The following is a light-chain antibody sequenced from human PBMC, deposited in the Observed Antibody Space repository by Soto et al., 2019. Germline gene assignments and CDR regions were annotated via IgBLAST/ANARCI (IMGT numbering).Light chain of an antibody. CDR3: QQRYSTPPIT. Sequence: IQMTQSPSSLSASVCDSVTITCRASQSISSYLNSYQQKPGKALKLLIYAASSLQSGVPSRFCGSGSGTDFTLTIISLQPEDFATYYCQQRYSTPPITFGQGTRLDIK. CDR1: QSISSY. V-gene: IGKV1-39*01. CDR2: AAS. J-gene: IGKJ5*01.